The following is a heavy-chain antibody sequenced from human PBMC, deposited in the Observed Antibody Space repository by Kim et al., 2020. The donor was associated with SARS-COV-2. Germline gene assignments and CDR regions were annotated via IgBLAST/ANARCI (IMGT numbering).Heavy chain of an antibody. Sequence: GESLKISCKGSGYTFTTSWIAWVRQMPGKGLEYMGIIYPGDSGTRYNQSFEGQVTISDDKSISTVFLHWGSLKAPDTAMYYCARSYGDQAFDVWGQGTM. V-gene: IGHV5-51*01. D-gene: IGHD4-17*01. CDR3: ARSYGDQAFDV. J-gene: IGHJ3*01. CDR1: GYTFTTSW. CDR2: IYPGDSGT.